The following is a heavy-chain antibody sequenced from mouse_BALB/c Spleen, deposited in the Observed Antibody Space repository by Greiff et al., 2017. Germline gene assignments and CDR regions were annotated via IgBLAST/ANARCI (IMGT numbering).Heavy chain of an antibody. CDR3: ARDGFDY. Sequence: EVNLVESGGGLVKPGGSLKLSCAASGFTFSDYYMYWVRQTPEKRLEWVATISDGGSYTYYPDSVKGRFTISRDNAKNNLYLQMSSLKSEDTAMYYCARDGFDYWGQGTTLTVSS. J-gene: IGHJ2*01. V-gene: IGHV5-4*02. CDR2: ISDGGSYT. CDR1: GFTFSDYY.